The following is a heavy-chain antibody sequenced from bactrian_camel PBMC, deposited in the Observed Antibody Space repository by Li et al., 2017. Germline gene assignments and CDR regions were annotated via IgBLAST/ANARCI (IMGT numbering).Heavy chain of an antibody. CDR2: INRTGTT. J-gene: IGHJ4*01. D-gene: IGHD3*01. Sequence: HVQLVESGGGSVQAGGSLRLSCTASGYVYTLGWFRQAPGKERERVATINRTGTTTYADDVKGRFAISTNKAKNTLYLQMNSLKPEDTAMYYCAAQPWAWECSLRRDSTYWGQGTQVTVS. CDR3: AAQPWAWECSLRRDSTY. V-gene: IGHV3S53*01. CDR1: GYVYTL.